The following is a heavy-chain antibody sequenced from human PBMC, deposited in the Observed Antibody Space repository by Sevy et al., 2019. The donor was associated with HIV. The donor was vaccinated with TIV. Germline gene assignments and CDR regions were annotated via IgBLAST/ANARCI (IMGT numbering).Heavy chain of an antibody. CDR2: ISYDGSIK. CDR1: GFTFRSYA. CDR3: ARTEIVEGGGMDV. D-gene: IGHD2-21*01. J-gene: IGHJ6*02. V-gene: IGHV3-30*04. Sequence: GGSLRLSCAASGFTFRSYAMHWVRQAPGKGLEWVAVISYDGSIKDYADSVKGRFTISRDNSKNTLYVEMNGLREDDTAVYYCARTEIVEGGGMDVWGQWTRVTVSS.